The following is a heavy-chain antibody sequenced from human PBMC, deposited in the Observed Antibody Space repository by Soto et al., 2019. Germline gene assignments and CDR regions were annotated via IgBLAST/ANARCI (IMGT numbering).Heavy chain of an antibody. Sequence: QVQLVESGGGVVQPGRSLRLSCAASGFSFSSYAMQCVRQAPGKGLEWVAVISYDGSNKYYADSVKGRFTISRDNSKNTLYLQMNSLRTEDTAVYCCARGVLPRREYYYGMDVWGQGTTVTVSS. CDR1: GFSFSSYA. V-gene: IGHV3-30-3*01. CDR3: ARGVLPRREYYYGMDV. CDR2: ISYDGSNK. D-gene: IGHD1-26*01. J-gene: IGHJ6*02.